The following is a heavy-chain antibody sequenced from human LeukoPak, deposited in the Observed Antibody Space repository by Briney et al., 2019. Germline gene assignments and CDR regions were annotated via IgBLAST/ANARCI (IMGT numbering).Heavy chain of an antibody. D-gene: IGHD6-13*01. Sequence: ASVKVSCKASGYTFTGYYMHWARQAPGQGLEWMGWISPNSGGTNYAQKFQGRVTMTRDTSISTAYMELSRLRSDDTAVYYCAREGAAADNYYYYYMDVWGKGTTVTISS. J-gene: IGHJ6*03. CDR1: GYTFTGYY. V-gene: IGHV1-2*02. CDR3: AREGAAADNYYYYYMDV. CDR2: ISPNSGGT.